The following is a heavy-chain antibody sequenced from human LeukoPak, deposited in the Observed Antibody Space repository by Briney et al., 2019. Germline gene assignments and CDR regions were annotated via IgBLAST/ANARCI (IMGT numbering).Heavy chain of an antibody. J-gene: IGHJ4*02. V-gene: IGHV3-7*05. CDR1: GFTFSNYW. Sequence: GGSLRLSCAASGFTFSNYWMSWVRQAPGKGLEWVANIKQDGNEKYYVDSVKGRFTISRDDAKNSLYLQMNSLRAEDTAVYYCARAPEGYTVVTIFDFWGPGTLVTVSS. CDR3: ARAPEGYTVVTIFDF. CDR2: IKQDGNEK. D-gene: IGHD4-23*01.